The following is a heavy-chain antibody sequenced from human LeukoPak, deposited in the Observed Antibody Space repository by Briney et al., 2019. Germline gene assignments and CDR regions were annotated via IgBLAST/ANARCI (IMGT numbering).Heavy chain of an antibody. Sequence: QAGGSLRLSYAASGFTFSSYAMSWVRQAPGKGLEWVSAISGSGGSTYYADSVKGRFTISRDNSKNTLYLQMNSLRAEDTAVYYCAKDPLHYYDSSGRVFGYWGQGTLVTVSS. J-gene: IGHJ4*02. D-gene: IGHD3-22*01. CDR1: GFTFSSYA. CDR2: ISGSGGST. CDR3: AKDPLHYYDSSGRVFGY. V-gene: IGHV3-23*01.